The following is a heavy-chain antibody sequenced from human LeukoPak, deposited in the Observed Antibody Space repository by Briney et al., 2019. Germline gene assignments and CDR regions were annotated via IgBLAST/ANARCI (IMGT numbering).Heavy chain of an antibody. J-gene: IGHJ3*02. V-gene: IGHV1-2*02. Sequence: ASVKVSCKASGYTFTSYAMDWVRQAPGQGLEWMGWINPNSGGTNYAQKFQGRVTMTRDTSISTAYMELSRLRSDDTAVYYCARGHAGYYDSSGYRRAFGIWGQGTMVTVSS. CDR1: GYTFTSYA. CDR2: INPNSGGT. CDR3: ARGHAGYYDSSGYRRAFGI. D-gene: IGHD3-22*01.